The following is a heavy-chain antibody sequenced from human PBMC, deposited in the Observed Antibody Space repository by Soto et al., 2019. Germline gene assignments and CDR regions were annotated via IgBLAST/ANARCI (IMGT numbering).Heavy chain of an antibody. CDR1: GFTFSSYS. Sequence: EVQLVESGGGLVQPGGSLRLSCAASGFTFSSYSMNWVRQAPGKWLERVSYISSSSSTIYYADSVKGRFTISRDNAKNSLYLQMNRLRAEDTAVYYCARDSDDSSGYYLLGVYYFDYWGQGTLVTVSS. J-gene: IGHJ4*02. V-gene: IGHV3-48*01. CDR2: ISSSSSTI. CDR3: ARDSDDSSGYYLLGVYYFDY. D-gene: IGHD3-22*01.